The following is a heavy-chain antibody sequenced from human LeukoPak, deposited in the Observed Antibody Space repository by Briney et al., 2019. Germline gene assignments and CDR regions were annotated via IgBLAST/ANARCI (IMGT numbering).Heavy chain of an antibody. J-gene: IGHJ5*02. V-gene: IGHV4-31*03. CDR2: IYYSGST. CDR3: ARGHVDIVALGWFDP. CDR1: GGSISSSNYY. Sequence: SETLSLICTVSGGSISSSNYYWSWIRQHPGKGLEWIGYIYYSGSTYYNPSLKSRVTISVDTSKNQFSLKLSSVTAADTAVYYCARGHVDIVALGWFDPWGQGTLVTVSS. D-gene: IGHD5-12*01.